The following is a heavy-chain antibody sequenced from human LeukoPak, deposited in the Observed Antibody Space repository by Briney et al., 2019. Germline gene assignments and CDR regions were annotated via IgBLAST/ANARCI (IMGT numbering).Heavy chain of an antibody. J-gene: IGHJ4*02. CDR1: GGSLSSYY. Sequence: PSETLSLTCTVSGGSLSSYYWSWLRQPPGKGLEWIGYIYYSGSTNYNPSLKSRVTISVDTSKNQFSLKLSSVTAADTAVYYCAGQQRAGSSPYYFDYWGQGTLVTVSS. V-gene: IGHV4-59*08. CDR3: AGQQRAGSSPYYFDY. CDR2: IYYSGST.